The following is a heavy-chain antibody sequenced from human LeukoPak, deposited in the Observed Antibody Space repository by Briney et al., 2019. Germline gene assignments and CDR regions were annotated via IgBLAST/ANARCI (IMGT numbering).Heavy chain of an antibody. D-gene: IGHD3-10*01. V-gene: IGHV3-23*01. Sequence: PGGSLRLSCAASGFTFSSYAMSWVRQAPGKGLEWVSAISGSGGSTYYADSVKGRFTISRDNSKNTLYLQMNSLRAEDTAVYYCARVEGLLLTLDYWGQGTLVTVSS. CDR2: ISGSGGST. CDR1: GFTFSSYA. J-gene: IGHJ4*02. CDR3: ARVEGLLLTLDY.